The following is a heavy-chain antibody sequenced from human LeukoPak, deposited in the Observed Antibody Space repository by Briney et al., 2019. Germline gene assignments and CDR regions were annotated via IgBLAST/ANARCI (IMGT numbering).Heavy chain of an antibody. CDR1: GGSISSSGYY. J-gene: IGHJ4*02. CDR3: ARDEGYATGFDRDY. V-gene: IGHV4-39*07. CDR2: VYYSGSS. Sequence: SETLSLTCTVSGGSISSSGYYWGCIRQPPGKGLECIGSVYYSGSSFYSPSLKSRVTISVDMSKHQFSLRLNSVTAADTAVYYCARDEGYATGFDRDYWGQGTLVTVSS. D-gene: IGHD1-1*01.